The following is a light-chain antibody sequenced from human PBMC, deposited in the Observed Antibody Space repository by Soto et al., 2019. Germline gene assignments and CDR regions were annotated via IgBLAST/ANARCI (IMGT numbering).Light chain of an antibody. V-gene: IGKV3-15*01. CDR3: QQYNNWPPYT. J-gene: IGKJ2*01. CDR2: AAS. CDR1: QSGSGN. Sequence: ETVMTQSPATLSVSPGERAILSCRASQSGSGNLAWYQQKPGQAPRLLIYAASSRAAGIPPRFSGSGAGTEFTLTISSLQSEDFAVYYCQQYNNWPPYTFGQGTKLEIK.